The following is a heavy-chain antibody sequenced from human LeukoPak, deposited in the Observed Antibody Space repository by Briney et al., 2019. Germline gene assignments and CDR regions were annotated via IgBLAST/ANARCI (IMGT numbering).Heavy chain of an antibody. Sequence: GASVKVSCKASGYTFTGYYMHWVRQAPGQGLEWMGGIIPIFGTANYAQKFQGRVTITTDESTSTAYMELSSLRSEDTAVYYCARGGGYGDYMDVWGKGTAVTVSS. J-gene: IGHJ6*03. D-gene: IGHD5-12*01. CDR3: ARGGGYGDYMDV. V-gene: IGHV1-69*05. CDR1: GYTFTGYY. CDR2: IIPIFGTA.